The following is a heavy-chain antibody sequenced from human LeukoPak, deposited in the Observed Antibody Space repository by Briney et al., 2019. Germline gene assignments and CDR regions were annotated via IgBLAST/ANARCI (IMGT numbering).Heavy chain of an antibody. CDR3: ARFSALSSGYYGPFY. CDR1: GFTFSSYS. J-gene: IGHJ4*02. Sequence: PGRSLRLSCAASGFTFSSYSMNWVRQAPGKGLEWVSSISSSSSYIYYADSMKGRFTISRDNAKNSLYLQMNSLRAEDTAVYYCARFSALSSGYYGPFYWGQGTLVTVSS. D-gene: IGHD3-22*01. CDR2: ISSSSSYI. V-gene: IGHV3-21*01.